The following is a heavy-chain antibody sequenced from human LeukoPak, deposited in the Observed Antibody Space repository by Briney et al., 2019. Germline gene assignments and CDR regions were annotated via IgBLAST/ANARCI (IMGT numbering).Heavy chain of an antibody. CDR3: AKEEYYYDSSGYCYPYYFDY. Sequence: GGSLRLSCAASGFTFSSYGMHWVRQAPGKGLEWVSAISGSGGSTYYADSVKGRFTISRDNSKNTLYLQMNSLRAEDTAVYYCAKEEYYYDSSGYCYPYYFDYWGQGTLVTVSS. J-gene: IGHJ4*02. CDR1: GFTFSSYG. CDR2: ISGSGGST. D-gene: IGHD3-22*01. V-gene: IGHV3-23*01.